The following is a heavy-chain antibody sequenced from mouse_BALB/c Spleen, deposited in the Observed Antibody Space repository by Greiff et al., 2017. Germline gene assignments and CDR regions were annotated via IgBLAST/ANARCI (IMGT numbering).Heavy chain of an antibody. CDR1: GYTFSSYW. Sequence: VQLQQSGAELMKPGASVKISCKATGYTFSSYWIEWVKQRPGHGLEWIGEILPGSGSTNYNEKFKGKATFTADTSSNTAYMQLSSLTSEDSAVYYCARNYGNYAHYFDYWGQGTTLTVSS. V-gene: IGHV1-9*01. D-gene: IGHD2-1*01. J-gene: IGHJ2*01. CDR2: ILPGSGST. CDR3: ARNYGNYAHYFDY.